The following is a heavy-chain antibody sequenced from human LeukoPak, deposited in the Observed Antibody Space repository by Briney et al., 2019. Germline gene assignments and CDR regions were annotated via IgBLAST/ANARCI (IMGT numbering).Heavy chain of an antibody. V-gene: IGHV3-11*01. CDR1: GFTFSDYY. CDR2: ISSSGSTI. Sequence: PGGSLRLSCAASGFTFSDYYMSWIRQAPGKGLEWVSYISSSGSTIYYADSAKGRFTISRDNAKNSLYLQMNSLRAEDTAVYYCARDPSYYYYGMDVWGQGTTVTVSS. J-gene: IGHJ6*02. CDR3: ARDPSYYYYGMDV.